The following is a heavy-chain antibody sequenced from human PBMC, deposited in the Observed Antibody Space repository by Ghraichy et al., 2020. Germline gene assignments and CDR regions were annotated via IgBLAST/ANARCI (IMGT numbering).Heavy chain of an antibody. Sequence: SETLSLTCTVSGGSISSSSYYWGWIRQPPGKGLEWIGSIYYSGSTYYNPSLKSRVTISVDTSKNQFSLKLSSVTAADTAVYYCARYYDFWSGYPTPDYWGQGTLVTVSS. J-gene: IGHJ4*02. CDR2: IYYSGST. V-gene: IGHV4-39*01. D-gene: IGHD3-3*01. CDR1: GGSISSSSYY. CDR3: ARYYDFWSGYPTPDY.